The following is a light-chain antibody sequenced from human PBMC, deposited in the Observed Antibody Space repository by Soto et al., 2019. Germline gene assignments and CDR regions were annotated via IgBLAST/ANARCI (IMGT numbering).Light chain of an antibody. CDR2: SAS. CDR3: KQYNNWPWT. Sequence: VVMTHSPVTLSVTQRGRATLSRRASQSISDTLAWYQQKPGQAPRLLIYSASARATGFPARFSGSGSGTDFTLTISSLQSEDFAVYCCKQYNNWPWTFGQGTKV. J-gene: IGKJ1*01. V-gene: IGKV3-15*01. CDR1: QSISDT.